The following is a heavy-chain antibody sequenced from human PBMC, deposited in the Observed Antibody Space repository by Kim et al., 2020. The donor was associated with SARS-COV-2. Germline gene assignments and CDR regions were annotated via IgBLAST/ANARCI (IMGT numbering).Heavy chain of an antibody. J-gene: IGHJ4*02. CDR3: ARGAITMVRGMESFDY. V-gene: IGHV3-30*04. CDR1: GFTFSSYA. D-gene: IGHD3-10*01. Sequence: GGSLRLSCAASGFTFSSYAMHWVRQAPGKGLEWVAVISYDGSNKYYADSVKGRFTISRDNSKNTLYLQMNSLRAEDTAVYYCARGAITMVRGMESFDYWGQGTLVTVSS. CDR2: ISYDGSNK.